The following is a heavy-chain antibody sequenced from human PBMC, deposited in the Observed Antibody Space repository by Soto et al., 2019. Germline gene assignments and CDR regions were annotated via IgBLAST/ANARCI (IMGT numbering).Heavy chain of an antibody. CDR2: IIPFFGTS. V-gene: IGHV1-69*01. Sequence: QVQLVQSGAEVKKPGSSVKVSCEASGGTFSSYPINWVRQAPGQGLEWMGGIIPFFGTSNYAQKFQGRVTITADDSTSTGYVELRSLRSEDTAVYDCARVGHITNYGMAVWGQGTTVTVSS. CDR3: ARVGHITNYGMAV. CDR1: GGTFSSYP. J-gene: IGHJ6*02. D-gene: IGHD1-26*01.